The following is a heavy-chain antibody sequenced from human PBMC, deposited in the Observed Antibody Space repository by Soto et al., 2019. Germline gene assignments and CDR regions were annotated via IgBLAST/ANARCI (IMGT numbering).Heavy chain of an antibody. CDR1: GGSFSGYY. V-gene: IGHV4-34*01. CDR2: INHSGST. D-gene: IGHD6-6*01. Sequence: SETLSLTCAVYGGSFSGYYWSWIRQPPGKGLEWIGEINHSGSTNYNPSLKSRVTISVDTSKNQFSLKLSSVTAADTAVYYCASTYSSSPRNGGYYYGMDVWGQGTTVTVSS. CDR3: ASTYSSSPRNGGYYYGMDV. J-gene: IGHJ6*02.